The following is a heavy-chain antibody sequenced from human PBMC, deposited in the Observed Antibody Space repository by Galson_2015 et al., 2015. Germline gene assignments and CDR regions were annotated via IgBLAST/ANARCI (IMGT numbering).Heavy chain of an antibody. J-gene: IGHJ5*02. CDR2: IYHSGST. V-gene: IGHV4-4*02. D-gene: IGHD2-2*01. CDR3: AMRGRDIVVVPAASPFDP. CDR1: GGSISSSNW. Sequence: ETLSLTCAVSGGSISSSNWRRWVRQPPGKGLEWIGEIYHSGSTNYNPSLKSRVTISVDKSKNKFSLKLRSVTASDPAVYYCAMRGRDIVVVPAASPFDPWGQGTLVTVSS.